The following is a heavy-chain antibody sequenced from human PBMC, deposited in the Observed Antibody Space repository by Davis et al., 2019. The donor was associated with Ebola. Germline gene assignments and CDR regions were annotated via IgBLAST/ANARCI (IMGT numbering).Heavy chain of an antibody. CDR1: GFTLTNYA. D-gene: IGHD6-19*01. J-gene: IGHJ4*02. Sequence: ASVKVSCKASGFTLTNYAIHWVRQAPGQRLEWMGWVHGGNGNTKYSQGFQGRVTITTDTSASTAYLDLSSLRSDDTAVFYCARATFGYNSGWYADYWGQGTLVTVSS. V-gene: IGHV1-3*01. CDR2: VHGGNGNT. CDR3: ARATFGYNSGWYADY.